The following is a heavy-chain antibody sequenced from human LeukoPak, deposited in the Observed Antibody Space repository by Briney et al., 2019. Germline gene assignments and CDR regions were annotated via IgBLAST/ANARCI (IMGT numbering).Heavy chain of an antibody. CDR1: GYTFTSYD. J-gene: IGHJ6*02. D-gene: IGHD3-22*01. CDR2: MNPNSGNT. V-gene: IGHV1-8*01. Sequence: PGASVKVSCKASGYTFTSYDINWVRRATGQALEWMGWMNPNSGNTGYAQKFQGRVTITADKSTSTAYMGLSSLRSEDTAVYYCARVVSSGTPLYGMDVWGQGTTVTVSS. CDR3: ARVVSSGTPLYGMDV.